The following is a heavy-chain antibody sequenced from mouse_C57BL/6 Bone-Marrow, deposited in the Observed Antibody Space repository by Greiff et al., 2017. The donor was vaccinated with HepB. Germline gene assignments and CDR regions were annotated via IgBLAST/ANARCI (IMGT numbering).Heavy chain of an antibody. CDR1: GYSITSGYY. CDR2: ISYDGSN. Sequence: DVQLQESGPGLVKPSQSLSLTCSVTGYSITSGYYWNWIRQFPGNKLEWMGYISYDGSNNYNPSRKNRISITRDTSKNQFFLKLNSVTTEDTATYYCARDWLLRYYYAMDYWGQGTSVTVSS. J-gene: IGHJ4*01. V-gene: IGHV3-6*01. CDR3: ARDWLLRYYYAMDY. D-gene: IGHD2-3*01.